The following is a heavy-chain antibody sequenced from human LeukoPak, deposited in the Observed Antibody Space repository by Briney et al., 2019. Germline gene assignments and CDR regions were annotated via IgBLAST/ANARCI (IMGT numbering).Heavy chain of an antibody. V-gene: IGHV3-30*02. Sequence: GGSLRLSCAASGFTFSSYGMHWVRQAPGKGLEWVAFIRYDGSSEYYADSVKGRFTISRDNSKNTLSLQMNSLRPEDTAIYYCAKDLTTVTSQGDYWGQGTVVTVSS. CDR2: IRYDGSSE. J-gene: IGHJ4*02. CDR3: AKDLTTVTSQGDY. D-gene: IGHD4-17*01. CDR1: GFTFSSYG.